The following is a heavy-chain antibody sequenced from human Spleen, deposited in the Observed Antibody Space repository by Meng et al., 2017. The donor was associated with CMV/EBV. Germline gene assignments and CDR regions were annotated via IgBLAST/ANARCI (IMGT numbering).Heavy chain of an antibody. CDR3: ARVSGYGSSRREVYFDY. D-gene: IGHD6-6*01. CDR2: IQQDGSET. J-gene: IGHJ4*02. Sequence: GESLKISCAASGFTFSCYWMTWVRQAPGKGLEWVVNIQQDGSETYCVDSVQGRFTISRDNAKNSLFLQMDSLRAEDTAVYYCARVSGYGSSRREVYFDYWGQGALVTVSS. V-gene: IGHV3-7*01. CDR1: GFTFSCYW.